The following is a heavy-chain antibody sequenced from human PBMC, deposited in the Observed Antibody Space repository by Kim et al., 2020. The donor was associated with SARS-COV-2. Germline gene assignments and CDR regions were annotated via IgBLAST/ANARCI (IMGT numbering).Heavy chain of an antibody. J-gene: IGHJ4*02. CDR3: ARGGIAVAGIFDY. CDR2: IYYSGST. V-gene: IGHV4-59*01. Sequence: SETLSLTCTVSGGSISSYYWSWIRQPPGKGLEWIGYIYYSGSTNYNPSLKSRVTISVETSKNQFSLKLISVTAADTAVYYCARGGIAVAGIFDYWGQGTLVTVSS. D-gene: IGHD6-19*01. CDR1: GGSISSYY.